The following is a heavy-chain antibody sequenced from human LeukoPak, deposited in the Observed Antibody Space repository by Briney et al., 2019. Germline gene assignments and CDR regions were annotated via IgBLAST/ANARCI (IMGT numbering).Heavy chain of an antibody. CDR3: ARQPSWFGELFPKYYYYYGMDV. CDR1: GGSISSYY. Sequence: PSETLSLTCSASGGSISSYYRSWIRQPPGKGLEWIGYIYYSGSTNYNPSLKSRVTISVDTSKNQFSLKLSSVTAADTAVYYCARQPSWFGELFPKYYYYYGMDVWGQGTTVTVSS. D-gene: IGHD3-10*01. J-gene: IGHJ6*02. CDR2: IYYSGST. V-gene: IGHV4-59*08.